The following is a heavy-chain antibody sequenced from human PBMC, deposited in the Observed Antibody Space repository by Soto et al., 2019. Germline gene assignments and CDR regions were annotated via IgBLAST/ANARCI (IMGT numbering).Heavy chain of an antibody. J-gene: IGHJ6*02. D-gene: IGHD1-26*01. Sequence: EVQLVESGGGLGQPGGSLRLSCAASGFTFSSHWMHWVRQAPGKGLVWVSRIDNAGSSVRYADSVKGRFTISRDNAKNTLYLQMNSLRAEDTAVYYCTRVGGSVSGMDVWGQGTTVTVSS. CDR3: TRVGGSVSGMDV. CDR2: IDNAGSSV. V-gene: IGHV3-74*01. CDR1: GFTFSSHW.